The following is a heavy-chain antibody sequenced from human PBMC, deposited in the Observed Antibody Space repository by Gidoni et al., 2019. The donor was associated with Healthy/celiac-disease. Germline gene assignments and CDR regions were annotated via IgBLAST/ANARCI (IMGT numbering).Heavy chain of an antibody. J-gene: IGHJ4*02. CDR2: IYYSGST. CDR1: GGPISSSSYY. D-gene: IGHD3-22*01. Sequence: QLQLQESGPGLVKPSETLSLTCTVSGGPISSSSYYWGWIRQPPGKGLEWIGSIYYSGSTYYNPSLKSRVTISVDTSKNQFSLKLSSVTAADTAVYYCARGSGYYYVSPLDYWGQGTLVTVSS. V-gene: IGHV4-39*01. CDR3: ARGSGYYYVSPLDY.